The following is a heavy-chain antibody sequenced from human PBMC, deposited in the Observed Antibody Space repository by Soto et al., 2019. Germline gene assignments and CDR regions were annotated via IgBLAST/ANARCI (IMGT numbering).Heavy chain of an antibody. J-gene: IGHJ4*02. Sequence: QVQLQQWGAGLLKPSETLSLSCAVYGGSFSGYYWSWIRQPPGKGLEWIGEINHSGSTNYNPSLKGRVTISVDTSKNQFSLRLSSVTAADTAVYYCPSILRYLWGQGTLVTVSS. CDR1: GGSFSGYY. D-gene: IGHD3-16*01. V-gene: IGHV4-34*01. CDR3: PSILRYL. CDR2: INHSGST.